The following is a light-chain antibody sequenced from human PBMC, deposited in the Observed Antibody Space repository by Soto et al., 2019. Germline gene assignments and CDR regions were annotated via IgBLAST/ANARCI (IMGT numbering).Light chain of an antibody. CDR3: SSYTSSSTLLYV. CDR2: DVS. V-gene: IGLV2-14*01. Sequence: SVLTQPASVSGSPGQSITISCTGTSSDVGGYNYVSWYQQHPGKAPKLMIYDVSNRPSGVSNRFSGSKSGNTASLTISGLQAEDEADYYCSSYTSSSTLLYVFGPGTKVTVL. J-gene: IGLJ1*01. CDR1: SSDVGGYNY.